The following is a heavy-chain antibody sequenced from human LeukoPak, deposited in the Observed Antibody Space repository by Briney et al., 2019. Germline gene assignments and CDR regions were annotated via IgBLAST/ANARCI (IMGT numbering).Heavy chain of an antibody. CDR2: MSDSGGRT. CDR3: AKRGVVIRVILVGFHKEAYYFDS. V-gene: IGHV3-23*01. J-gene: IGHJ4*02. CDR1: GITLSNCG. D-gene: IGHD3-22*01. Sequence: GGSLRLSCAVSGITLSNCGMSWVRQAPGKGLEWVAGMSDSGGRTNYADSVKGRFTISRDNPKNTLYLQMNSLRAEDTVVYFCAKRGVVIRVILVGFHKEAYYFDSWGQGALVTVSS.